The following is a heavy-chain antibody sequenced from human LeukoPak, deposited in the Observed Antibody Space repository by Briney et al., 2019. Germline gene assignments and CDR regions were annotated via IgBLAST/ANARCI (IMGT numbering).Heavy chain of an antibody. CDR3: ARGDYYGSENWFDP. J-gene: IGHJ5*02. D-gene: IGHD3-10*01. Sequence: SETLSLTCTVSGDSISSYHGRWIRQPSGRGQEWTGSIYTSGSTNYHPSLKSRVTMSVDTSKNQFSLKLSSVTAADTAVYYCARGDYYGSENWFDPWGQGTLVTVSS. CDR2: IYTSGST. V-gene: IGHV4-4*07. CDR1: GDSISSYH.